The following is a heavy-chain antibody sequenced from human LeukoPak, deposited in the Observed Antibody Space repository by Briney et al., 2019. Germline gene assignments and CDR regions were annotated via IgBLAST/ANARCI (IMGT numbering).Heavy chain of an antibody. CDR3: ARAPYYDILTGYIFSSALTAFDP. J-gene: IGHJ5*02. V-gene: IGHV1-18*01. D-gene: IGHD3-9*01. CDR1: GYTFTDYA. CDR2: ISAYNANT. Sequence: ASVKVSCKASGYTFTDYAISWVRQAPGQGLEWMGWISAYNANTNYAQKLQGRVTMTTDTSTSTAYMELRSLRSDDTAVYYCARAPYYDILTGYIFSSALTAFDPWGQGTLVTVSS.